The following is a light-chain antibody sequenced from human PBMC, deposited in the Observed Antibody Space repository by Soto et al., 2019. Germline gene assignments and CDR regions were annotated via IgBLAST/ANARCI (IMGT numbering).Light chain of an antibody. Sequence: DIQMTQSPSTLSVSLGVRITITCRASEDIDTSLAWFQQRPGKAPKVLIAGASGLMNGVPSTFSGSGSGTEFALTISSVQPDEFVTSFCQHYDTFSWTFGQGTKV. CDR3: QHYDTFSWT. CDR1: EDIDTS. V-gene: IGKV1-5*01. J-gene: IGKJ1*01. CDR2: GAS.